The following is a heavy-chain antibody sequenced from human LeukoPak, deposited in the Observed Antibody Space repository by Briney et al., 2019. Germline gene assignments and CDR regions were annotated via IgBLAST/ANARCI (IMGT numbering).Heavy chain of an antibody. J-gene: IGHJ5*02. CDR3: ARDVVEWEPNNWFDP. D-gene: IGHD1-26*01. CDR2: IIPIFGTA. V-gene: IGHV1-69*13. Sequence: EASVKVCCKASGGTFSSYAISWVRQAPGQGLEWMGGIIPIFGTANYAQKFQGRVTITADESTSTAYMELSSLRSEDTAVYYCARDVVEWEPNNWFDPWGQGTLVTVSS. CDR1: GGTFSSYA.